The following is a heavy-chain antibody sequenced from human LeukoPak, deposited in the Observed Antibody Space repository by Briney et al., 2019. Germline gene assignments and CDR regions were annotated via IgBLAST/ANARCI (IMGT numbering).Heavy chain of an antibody. Sequence: GRSLRLSCAASGFTFDDYAMHWVRHAPGKGLEWVSGISWNSGSIGYADSVKSRFTISRDNATNSLYLQMNSLRAEDTALYYCAKASGYSSGWYNYWGQGTLVTVSS. J-gene: IGHJ4*02. CDR3: AKASGYSSGWYNY. CDR2: ISWNSGSI. D-gene: IGHD6-19*01. CDR1: GFTFDDYA. V-gene: IGHV3-9*01.